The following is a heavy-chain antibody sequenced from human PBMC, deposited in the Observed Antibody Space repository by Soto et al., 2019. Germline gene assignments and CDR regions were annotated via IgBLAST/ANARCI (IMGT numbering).Heavy chain of an antibody. D-gene: IGHD1-26*01. J-gene: IGHJ6*02. CDR2: ISYDGSNK. CDR3: ARNFAGGSYPAQYYYYYYGMDV. Sequence: GGSLRLSCAASGFTFSSYAMHWVRQAPGKGLEWVAVISYDGSNKYYADSVKGRFTISRDDSKNTLYLQMNSLRAEDTAVYYCARNFAGGSYPAQYYYYYYGMDVWGQGTTVTVSS. CDR1: GFTFSSYA. V-gene: IGHV3-30-3*01.